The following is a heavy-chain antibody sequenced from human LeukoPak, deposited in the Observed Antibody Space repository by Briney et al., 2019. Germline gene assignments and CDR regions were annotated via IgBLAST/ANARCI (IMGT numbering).Heavy chain of an antibody. J-gene: IGHJ4*02. D-gene: IGHD5-18*01. CDR3: ARGSYGYGFDY. V-gene: IGHV3-30*02. CDR2: MRHDGSDI. Sequence: TGGSLRLSCATSGFTFSHYGFHWVRQAPGKGLYWLAFMRHDGSDISFAESVKGRFTISRDNAKNSLYLQMNSLRAEDTAIYYCARGSYGYGFDYWGQGTLVTVSS. CDR1: GFTFSHYG.